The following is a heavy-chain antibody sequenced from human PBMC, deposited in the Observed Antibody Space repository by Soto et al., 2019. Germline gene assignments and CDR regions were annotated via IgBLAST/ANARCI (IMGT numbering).Heavy chain of an antibody. CDR1: GGSLSSGDYY. V-gene: IGHV4-30-4*01. Sequence: SETLSLTCTVSGGSLSSGDYYWSWIRQPPGKGMEWIGYIYYSGSTYYNPSLKSRVTISVDTSKNQFSLKQNSVTAADTAVYHCARDSRRINIVRGAHEDHWGQGTLVTV. CDR2: IYYSGST. CDR3: ARDSRRINIVRGAHEDH. D-gene: IGHD3-10*01. J-gene: IGHJ4*02.